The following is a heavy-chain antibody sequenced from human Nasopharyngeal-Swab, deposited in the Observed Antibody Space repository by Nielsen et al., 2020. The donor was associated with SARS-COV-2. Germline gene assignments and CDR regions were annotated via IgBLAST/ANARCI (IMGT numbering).Heavy chain of an antibody. CDR1: GGSISSGGYS. CDR3: AREYYYDSSGYYSYYYMDV. J-gene: IGHJ6*03. CDR2: IYHSGST. D-gene: IGHD3-22*01. V-gene: IGHV4-30-2*01. Sequence: SETLSLTCAVSGGSISSGGYSWSWIRQPPGKGLEWIGYIYHSGSTYYNPSLKSRVTISVDTSKNQFSLKLSSVTAADTAVYYCAREYYYDSSGYYSYYYMDVWGKGTTVTVSS.